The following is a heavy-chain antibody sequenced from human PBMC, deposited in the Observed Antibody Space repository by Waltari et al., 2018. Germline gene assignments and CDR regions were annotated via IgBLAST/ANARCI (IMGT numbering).Heavy chain of an antibody. Sequence: QLQLQESGPGLVKPSETLSLTCTVPGGSISSSRYYWAWIRQPPGKGLEWIGSIYYSGSTYYNPSLKSRVTISVDTSKNQFSLKLSSVTAADTAVYYCARRTYYYDSRYAFDIWGQGTMVTVSS. CDR1: GGSISSSRYY. CDR2: IYYSGST. CDR3: ARRTYYYDSRYAFDI. J-gene: IGHJ3*02. D-gene: IGHD3-22*01. V-gene: IGHV4-39*07.